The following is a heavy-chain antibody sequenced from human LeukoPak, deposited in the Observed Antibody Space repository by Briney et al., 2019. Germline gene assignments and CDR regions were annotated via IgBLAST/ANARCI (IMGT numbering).Heavy chain of an antibody. V-gene: IGHV1-18*01. CDR2: ISGYSGNT. Sequence: ASVTVSFTTSGYRFSTYGITWVRQAPGQGLEWMGWISGYSGNTNYAPKLQGRVTMTTDTSTNTAYMELSRLRSDDTAVYYCAREDSNPKYYYYYGMDVWGQGTTVTVSS. D-gene: IGHD4-11*01. CDR3: AREDSNPKYYYYYGMDV. J-gene: IGHJ6*02. CDR1: GYRFSTYG.